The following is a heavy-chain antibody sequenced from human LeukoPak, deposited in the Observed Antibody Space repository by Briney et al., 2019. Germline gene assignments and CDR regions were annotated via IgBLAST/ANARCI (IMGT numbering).Heavy chain of an antibody. CDR1: GYSFTTYW. Sequence: GESLKISCKGSGYSFTTYWIGWVRQMPGKGLEWMGIIYPGDSDTRYSPSFQGQVTISADKSISTAYLQWSGLKASDTAVYYCARVQPATAIGYWGQGTLVTVSS. J-gene: IGHJ4*02. CDR3: ARVQPATAIGY. D-gene: IGHD2-21*02. V-gene: IGHV5-51*01. CDR2: IYPGDSDT.